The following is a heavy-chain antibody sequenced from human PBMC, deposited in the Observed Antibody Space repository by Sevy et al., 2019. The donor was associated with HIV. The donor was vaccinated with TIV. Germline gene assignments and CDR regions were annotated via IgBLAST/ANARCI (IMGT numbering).Heavy chain of an antibody. Sequence: GASVKVSCKASGYTFTSYGISWVRQAPGQGLEWMGWISAYNGNTNYAQKLQGRVTMTTDTSTSTAYMELRSLRSDDTAVYYCGIHDSSGYYYQIDYWGQGTLVTVSS. CDR3: GIHDSSGYYYQIDY. D-gene: IGHD3-22*01. CDR1: GYTFTSYG. V-gene: IGHV1-18*01. CDR2: ISAYNGNT. J-gene: IGHJ4*02.